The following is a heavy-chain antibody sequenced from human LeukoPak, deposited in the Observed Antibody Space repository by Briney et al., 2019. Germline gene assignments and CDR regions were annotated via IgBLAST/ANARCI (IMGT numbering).Heavy chain of an antibody. V-gene: IGHV3-66*01. D-gene: IGHD1-26*01. J-gene: IGHJ6*02. CDR1: GFTVSSNY. CDR3: ARGGSYSYYYGMDV. CDR2: IYSGGST. Sequence: PGGSLRLSCAASGFTVSSNYMSWVRQAPGKGLEWVSVIYSGGSTYYADSVKGRFTISRDNSKNTLYLQMNSLRAEDTAVYYCARGGSYSYYYGMDVWGQGTTVTVSS.